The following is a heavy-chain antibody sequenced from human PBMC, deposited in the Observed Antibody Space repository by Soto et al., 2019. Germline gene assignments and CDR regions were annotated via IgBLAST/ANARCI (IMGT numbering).Heavy chain of an antibody. CDR1: GYTLTELS. CDR3: ARGLAAGPFDY. D-gene: IGHD6-19*01. Sequence: ASVKVSCKVSGYTLTELSMHWVRQAPGKGLEWMGGFDPNDGETNYAQKFQGRVTITADESTSTAYMELSSLRSEDTAVYYCARGLAAGPFDYWGQGTLVTVSS. V-gene: IGHV1-24*01. J-gene: IGHJ4*02. CDR2: FDPNDGET.